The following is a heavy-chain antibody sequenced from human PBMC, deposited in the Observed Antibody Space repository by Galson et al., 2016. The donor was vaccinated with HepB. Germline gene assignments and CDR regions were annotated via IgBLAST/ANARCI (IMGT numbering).Heavy chain of an antibody. V-gene: IGHV3-23*01. Sequence: SLRLSCAASGLTFRSYAFIWLRQAPGKGLGWVSVSASGDITYYAHSVKGRFTISRDKSKNTLFLNMISLRAEDTASYYCASHLGGSSLDPFDIWGRGTTVTVSS. CDR2: SASGDIT. CDR3: ASHLGGSSLDPFDI. D-gene: IGHD3-16*01. CDR1: GLTFRSYA. J-gene: IGHJ3*02.